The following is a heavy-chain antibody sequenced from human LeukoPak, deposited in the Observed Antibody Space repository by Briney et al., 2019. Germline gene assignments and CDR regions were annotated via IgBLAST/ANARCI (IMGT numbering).Heavy chain of an antibody. CDR2: FIPFFDTT. V-gene: IGHV1-69*01. CDR3: TRSSGWYGDDAFDI. D-gene: IGHD6-19*01. Sequence: SVKVSCKASGGTFSSNAISWVRQAPGQGLEWMGGFIPFFDTTTYAQKFQGRVTITADESTSTAYMELSSLRSEDTAVYYCTRSSGWYGDDAFDIWGQGTMVTVSS. J-gene: IGHJ3*02. CDR1: GGTFSSNA.